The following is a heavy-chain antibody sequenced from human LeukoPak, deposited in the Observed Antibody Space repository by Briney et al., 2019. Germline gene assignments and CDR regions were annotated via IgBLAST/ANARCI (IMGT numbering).Heavy chain of an antibody. CDR3: ARGDYDFWSGYWYYYMDV. CDR1: GVSINSGGYF. CDR2: IYYSGST. V-gene: IGHV4-31*03. Sequence: SQTLSLTCTVSGVSINSGGYFWNWIRQHPGKGLEWIGYIYYSGSTYYNPSLKSRVTISVDTSKNQFSLKLSSVTAADTAVYYCARGDYDFWSGYWYYYMDVWGKGTTVTVSS. D-gene: IGHD3-3*01. J-gene: IGHJ6*03.